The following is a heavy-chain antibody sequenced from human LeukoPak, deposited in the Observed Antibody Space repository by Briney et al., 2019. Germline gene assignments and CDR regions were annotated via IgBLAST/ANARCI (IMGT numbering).Heavy chain of an antibody. D-gene: IGHD2-21*02. Sequence: SETLSLTCAVSGDSITSSSYYWTWIRHHPGKGLEWIGYISNSGTTSYNPSLKSRVSISVDTSDNQFSLRLTSVTAADTAVYYCARDVVVTSSPDAFDIWGQGTMVTVSS. V-gene: IGHV4-31*11. J-gene: IGHJ3*02. CDR3: ARDVVVTSSPDAFDI. CDR1: GDSITSSSYY. CDR2: ISNSGTT.